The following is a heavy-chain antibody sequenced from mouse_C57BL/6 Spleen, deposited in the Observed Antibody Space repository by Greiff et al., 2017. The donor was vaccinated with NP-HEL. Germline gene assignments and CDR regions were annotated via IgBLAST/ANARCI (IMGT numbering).Heavy chain of an antibody. CDR3: TTDYYG. J-gene: IGHJ4*01. V-gene: IGHV14-1*01. Sequence: VQLQQPGAELVRPGASVKLSCTASGFNIKDYYMHWVKQRPEQGLEWIGRIDPEDGVTAYAPKFQGKATMTADTSTNPAYLKLSSLTSEDTAGYYGTTDYYGWGQGTSVTVSS. D-gene: IGHD1-1*01. CDR1: GFNIKDYY. CDR2: IDPEDGVT.